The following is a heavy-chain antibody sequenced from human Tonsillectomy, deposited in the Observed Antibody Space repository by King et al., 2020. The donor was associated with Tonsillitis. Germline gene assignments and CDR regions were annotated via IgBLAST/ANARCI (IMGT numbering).Heavy chain of an antibody. D-gene: IGHD3-22*01. CDR2: IRDDGTNK. Sequence: VQLVESGGGVVQPGGSLRLSCAPSGFTFNDYDMSWIRQAPGKGLEWVAYIRDDGTNKYYADSVTGRFTISRDNSRNKLYLQMNGLRTGDTAVYYCAKRHLECSGYYSGFDSWGQGTLVTVSS. CDR3: AKRHLECSGYYSGFDS. V-gene: IGHV3-30*02. CDR1: GFTFNDYD. J-gene: IGHJ4*02.